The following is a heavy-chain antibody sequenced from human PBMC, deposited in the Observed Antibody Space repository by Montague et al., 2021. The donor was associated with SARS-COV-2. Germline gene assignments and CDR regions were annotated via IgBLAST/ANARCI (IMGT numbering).Heavy chain of an antibody. CDR2: VYYNADT. Sequence: SETLSLTCIVSGESTASHNWYTSLHSPAKRPEWIGYVYYNADTTNNPSFQSRVTISIDTSENQFSPRLNSVTTADTAVYFCARGWAFDPWGQGRLVTVSS. J-gene: IGHJ3*01. V-gene: IGHV4-59*11. D-gene: IGHD6-13*01. CDR1: GESTASHN. CDR3: ARGWAFDP.